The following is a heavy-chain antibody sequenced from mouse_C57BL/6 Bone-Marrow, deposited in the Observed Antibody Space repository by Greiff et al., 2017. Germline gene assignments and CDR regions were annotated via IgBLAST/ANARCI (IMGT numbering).Heavy chain of an antibody. CDR3: TLYDYDQAWFAY. Sequence: DVKLVESGAELVRPGASVKLSCTASGFNIKDDYMHWVKQRPEQGLEWIGWIDPENGDTEYASKFRGKATITADTSSNTAYLQLSSLTSEDTAVYYCTLYDYDQAWFAYWGQGTLVTVSA. CDR1: GFNIKDDY. V-gene: IGHV14-4*01. D-gene: IGHD2-4*01. J-gene: IGHJ3*01. CDR2: IDPENGDT.